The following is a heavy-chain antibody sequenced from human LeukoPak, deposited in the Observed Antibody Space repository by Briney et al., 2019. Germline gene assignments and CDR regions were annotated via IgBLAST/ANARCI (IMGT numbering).Heavy chain of an antibody. D-gene: IGHD1-26*01. J-gene: IGHJ4*02. V-gene: IGHV1-18*01. CDR1: GYTFTSYG. CDR2: ISAYNGNT. CDR3: AGAPIQRELFIIHFDY. Sequence: ASVKVSCKASGYTFTSYGISWVRQAPGQGLEWMGWISAYNGNTNYAQKLQGRVTMTTDTSTSTAYMELRSLRSDDTAVYYCAGAPIQRELFIIHFDYWGQGTLVTVSS.